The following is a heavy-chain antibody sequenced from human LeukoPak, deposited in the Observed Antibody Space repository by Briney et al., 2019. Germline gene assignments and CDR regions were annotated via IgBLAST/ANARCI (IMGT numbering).Heavy chain of an antibody. CDR1: GFTVSSNC. CDR2: IYSGGST. D-gene: IGHD4-17*01. J-gene: IGHJ4*02. CDR3: ASTFYGDSPPY. Sequence: GGSLRLSRAASGFTVSSNCMSWVRQAPGKGLEWVSVIYSGGSTYYADSVKGRLTISRDNSKNTLYLQMNSLRAEDTAVYYCASTFYGDSPPYWGQGTLVTVSS. V-gene: IGHV3-66*01.